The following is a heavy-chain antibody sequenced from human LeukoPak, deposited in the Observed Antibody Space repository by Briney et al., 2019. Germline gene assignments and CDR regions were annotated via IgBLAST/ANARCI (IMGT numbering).Heavy chain of an antibody. CDR3: ARASTGAFDI. D-gene: IGHD5/OR15-5a*01. J-gene: IGHJ3*02. CDR1: GFTFSNYW. CDR2: INSDGSST. Sequence: GGSLRLSCAVSGFTFSNYWMHWVRQGPGKGLVWVSGINSDGSSTNYADSVKGRFTISRDNAKNTLYLQMNSLRADDTAVYYCARASTGAFDIWGQGTMVTVSS. V-gene: IGHV3-74*01.